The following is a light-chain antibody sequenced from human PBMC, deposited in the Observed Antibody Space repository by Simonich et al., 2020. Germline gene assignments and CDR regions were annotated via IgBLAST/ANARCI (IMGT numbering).Light chain of an antibody. V-gene: IGLV2-8*01. CDR3: SSYAGSNLWV. CDR2: EVS. Sequence: QSALTHPPSASGSPGQSVTISCTGTSCYVGGFNNVSWYQQHPGKAPNLMIYEVSKRPAGVPDRFAGSKSGNTAALTVSGLQAEDEADYYCSSYAGSNLWVFGGGTKLTVL. J-gene: IGLJ3*02. CDR1: SCYVGGFNN.